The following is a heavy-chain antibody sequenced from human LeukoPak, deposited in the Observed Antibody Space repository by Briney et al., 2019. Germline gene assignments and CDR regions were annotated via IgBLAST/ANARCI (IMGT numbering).Heavy chain of an antibody. CDR1: GFTFSSYG. D-gene: IGHD3-10*01. J-gene: IGHJ4*02. Sequence: GGSLRLSCVASGFTFSSYGMHWVRQAPGKGLEWVAFIRYTGSKKYYADSVKGRFTISRDNSKNTLYLQMNSLRAEDTAVYHCAKDKSYSIDYWGQGTLVTVSS. CDR3: AKDKSYSIDY. V-gene: IGHV3-30*02. CDR2: IRYTGSKK.